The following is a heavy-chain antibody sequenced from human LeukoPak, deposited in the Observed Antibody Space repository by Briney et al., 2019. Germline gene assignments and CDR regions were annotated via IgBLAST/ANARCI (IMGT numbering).Heavy chain of an antibody. CDR3: ARGSRGTMVRGDPLYGMDV. CDR2: IIPIFGTA. J-gene: IGHJ6*02. V-gene: IGHV1-69*13. CDR1: GGTFSSYA. Sequence: VASVKVSCKASGGTFSSYAISWVRQAPGQGLEWMGGIIPIFGTANYAQKFQGRVTITADESTSTAYMELSSLRSEGTAVYYCARGSRGTMVRGDPLYGMDVWGQGTTVTVSS. D-gene: IGHD3-10*01.